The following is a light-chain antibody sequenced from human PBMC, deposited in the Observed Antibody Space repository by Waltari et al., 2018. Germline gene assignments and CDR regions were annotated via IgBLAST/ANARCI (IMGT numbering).Light chain of an antibody. Sequence: QSALTQPASVSGSPGQSITISCTGTSSDVGGYNYVSWYQQHPGKAPKLMIYEVSNRPSGVSNRFSGSKSGNTASLTISGLQAEDEADYYCSSYTSSSPYVFXTGTKVTVL. CDR3: SSYTSSSPYV. CDR2: EVS. J-gene: IGLJ1*01. V-gene: IGLV2-14*01. CDR1: SSDVGGYNY.